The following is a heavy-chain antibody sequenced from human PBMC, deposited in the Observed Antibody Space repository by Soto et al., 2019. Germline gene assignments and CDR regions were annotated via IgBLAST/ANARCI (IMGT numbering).Heavy chain of an antibody. CDR1: GGTFSSYA. V-gene: IGHV1-69*06. CDR3: RAGKDYYYGMDV. CDR2: IIPIFGTA. D-gene: IGHD6-13*01. Sequence: GASVKVSCKASGGTFSSYAISWVRQAPGQGLEWMGGIIPIFGTANYAQKFQGRVTITADKSTSTAYMELSSLRSEDTAVYYCRAGKDYYYGMDVWGQGTTVTVSS. J-gene: IGHJ6*02.